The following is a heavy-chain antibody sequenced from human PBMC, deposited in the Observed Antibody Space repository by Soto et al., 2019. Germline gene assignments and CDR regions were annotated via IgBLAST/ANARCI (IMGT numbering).Heavy chain of an antibody. J-gene: IGHJ3*02. CDR2: ISYDGSRQ. Sequence: VQLVESGGGVDQPGRSLRLSCAASGFTFSSYAMHWVRQAPGKGLEWVAVISYDGSRQDYADSVKGRFTISRDNYKNTQYLQMNSMRPEDTAVYYGARDVARIVVAFAFDIWGQGTMVTGSS. V-gene: IGHV3-30-3*01. CDR1: GFTFSSYA. CDR3: ARDVARIVVAFAFDI. D-gene: IGHD3-22*01.